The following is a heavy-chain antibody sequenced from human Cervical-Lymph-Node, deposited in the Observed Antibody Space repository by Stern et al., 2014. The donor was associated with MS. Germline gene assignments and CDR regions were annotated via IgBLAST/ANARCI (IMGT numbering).Heavy chain of an antibody. J-gene: IGHJ6*02. Sequence: QMQLVQSGAEVKKPGASVKVSCKASGYRFTIHYMHWKRQAPGHGLEWMGTVHPGGGGTSYAQKFQGRVTMASDTSTTTLYMELSSLRSEDTAVYYCARGYQLLSASDVWGQGTTVTVSS. CDR3: ARGYQLLSASDV. D-gene: IGHD2-2*01. V-gene: IGHV1-46*01. CDR1: GYRFTIHY. CDR2: VHPGGGGT.